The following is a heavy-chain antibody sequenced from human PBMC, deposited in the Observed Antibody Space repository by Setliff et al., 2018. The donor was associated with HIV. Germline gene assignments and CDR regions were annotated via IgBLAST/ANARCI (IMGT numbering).Heavy chain of an antibody. Sequence: SETLSLTCTVSGGSISSGDYSWSWIRQPAGKGLEWLGHIDTTGSTTYNPTLKSRVTISVDTSKNQFSLRLSSVTAADTAVYYCARDSGGYNYGFAVGSFDYWGQGALVTVSS. CDR1: GGSISSGDYS. CDR3: ARDSGGYNYGFAVGSFDY. D-gene: IGHD5-18*01. CDR2: IDTTGST. J-gene: IGHJ4*02. V-gene: IGHV4-61*09.